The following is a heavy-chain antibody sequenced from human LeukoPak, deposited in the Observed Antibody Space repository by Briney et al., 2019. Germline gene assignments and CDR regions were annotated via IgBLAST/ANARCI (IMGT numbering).Heavy chain of an antibody. J-gene: IGHJ4*02. Sequence: PSETLSLTCAVYGGSFSGYYWSWIRQPPGEGLEWIGEINHSGSTNYNPSLKSRVTISVDTSKNQFSLKLSSVTAADTAVYYCARAAPLLVWGQGTLVTVYS. V-gene: IGHV4-34*01. D-gene: IGHD2-15*01. CDR1: GGSFSGYY. CDR3: ARAAPLLV. CDR2: INHSGST.